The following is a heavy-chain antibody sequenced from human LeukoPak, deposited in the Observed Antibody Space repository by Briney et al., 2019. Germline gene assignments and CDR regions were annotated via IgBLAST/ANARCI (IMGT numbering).Heavy chain of an antibody. CDR3: ARDGGGGDDLFDY. CDR2: TYYRSKWYT. D-gene: IGHD5-12*01. CDR1: GDSFSSNSAE. V-gene: IGHV6-1*01. Sequence: SQTLSLTCDISGDSFSSNSAEWNWIRQSPWRGLEWLGRTYYRSKWYTHYAFSLKSRISINPDTSKNQFSLQLNSVTPEDTAVYYCARDGGGGDDLFDYWGQGTLVTVSS. J-gene: IGHJ4*02.